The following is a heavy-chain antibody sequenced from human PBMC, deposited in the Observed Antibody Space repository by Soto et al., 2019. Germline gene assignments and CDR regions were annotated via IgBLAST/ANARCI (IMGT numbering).Heavy chain of an antibody. CDR3: STEYSSGWYDS. Sequence: EVQLVESGGGLVKPGGSLRLSCAASGFTFSNAWMSWVRQAPGKGLEWVGRIKSKTDGGTTDYVAPVKGRFTISRDDSKNTLYLQMNSLKTEDTAVYYCSTEYSSGWYDSWGQGTLVTVSS. CDR2: IKSKTDGGTT. V-gene: IGHV3-15*01. CDR1: GFTFSNAW. J-gene: IGHJ4*02. D-gene: IGHD6-19*01.